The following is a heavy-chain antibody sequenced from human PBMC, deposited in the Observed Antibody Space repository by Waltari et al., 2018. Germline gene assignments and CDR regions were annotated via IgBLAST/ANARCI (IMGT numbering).Heavy chain of an antibody. CDR3: AIMYYYGSGSYSDAFDI. CDR1: GFTVSSNY. Sequence: EVQLVESGGGLIQPGGSLRLSCAASGFTVSSNYMSWVRQAPGKGLEWVSFIYSGCSTDYADSVKGRFTIYRDNSKNTLYLQMNSLRAEDTAVYYCAIMYYYGSGSYSDAFDIWGQGTMVTVSS. V-gene: IGHV3-53*01. J-gene: IGHJ3*02. D-gene: IGHD3-10*01. CDR2: IYSGCST.